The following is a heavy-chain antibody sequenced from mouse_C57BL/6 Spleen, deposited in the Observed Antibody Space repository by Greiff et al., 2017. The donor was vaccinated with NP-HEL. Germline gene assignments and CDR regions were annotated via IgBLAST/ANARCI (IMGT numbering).Heavy chain of an antibody. D-gene: IGHD1-1*02. J-gene: IGHJ4*01. CDR2: IYPGDGDT. Sequence: QVQLQQSGAELVKPGASVKISCKASGYAFSSYWMNWVKQRPGKGLEWIGQIYPGDGDTNYNGKFKGKATLTADKSSSTAYMQLSSLTSEDSAVYFCAREEVVATNAMDYWGQGTSVTVSS. CDR3: AREEVVATNAMDY. V-gene: IGHV1-80*01. CDR1: GYAFSSYW.